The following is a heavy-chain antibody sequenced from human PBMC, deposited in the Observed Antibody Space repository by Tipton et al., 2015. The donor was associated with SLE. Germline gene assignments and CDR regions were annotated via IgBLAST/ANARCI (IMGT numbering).Heavy chain of an antibody. Sequence: TLSLTCTVSDGSISSYYWSWIRQTPGKGLEWIGYIYYTGSTKFNPSLKSRVGISLDTSKNQFSLKLSSVTAADTAVYYCARLLGPQEGVQGVINEVDYWGQGTLVTVSS. CDR1: DGSISSYY. CDR3: ARLLGPQEGVQGVINEVDY. J-gene: IGHJ4*02. V-gene: IGHV4-59*08. D-gene: IGHD3-10*01. CDR2: IYYTGST.